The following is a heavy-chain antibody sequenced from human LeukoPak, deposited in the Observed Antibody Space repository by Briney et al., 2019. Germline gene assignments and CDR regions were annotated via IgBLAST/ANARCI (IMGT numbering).Heavy chain of an antibody. J-gene: IGHJ4*02. CDR1: GYTFTGYY. V-gene: IGHV1-2*02. CDR2: INPNSGGT. D-gene: IGHD1-26*01. Sequence: ASVKVSCKASGYTFTGYYMHWVRRAPGQGLEWMGWINPNSGGTNYAQKFQGRVTMTRDTSISTAYMELSRLRSDDTAVYYCARGDEVGATTPFDYWGQGTLVTVSS. CDR3: ARGDEVGATTPFDY.